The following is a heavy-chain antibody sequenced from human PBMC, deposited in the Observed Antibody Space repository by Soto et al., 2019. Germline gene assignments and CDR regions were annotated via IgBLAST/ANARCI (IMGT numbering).Heavy chain of an antibody. V-gene: IGHV3-23*01. CDR3: AKVETSSYYDFWSGYLGNSGMDV. CDR1: GFTFSSYA. CDR2: ISGSGGST. D-gene: IGHD3-3*01. Sequence: GGSLRLSCAASGFTFSSYAMSWVRQAPGKGLEWVSAISGSGGSTYYADSVKGRFSISRDNSKNTLYVQMNSLRAEDTAVYYCAKVETSSYYDFWSGYLGNSGMDVWGQGTTVTVSS. J-gene: IGHJ6*02.